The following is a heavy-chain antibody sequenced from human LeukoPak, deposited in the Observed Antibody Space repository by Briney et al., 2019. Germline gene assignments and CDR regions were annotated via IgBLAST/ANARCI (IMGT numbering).Heavy chain of an antibody. Sequence: GGSLRLSCAASGFTFSSYEMNWVRQAPGKGLEWVSYISSSGSTIYYADSVKGRFTISRDNAKNSLYLQMNSLRAEDTAVYYCARAGYSSTWYSRYFDLWGRGTLVTVSS. V-gene: IGHV3-48*03. CDR3: ARAGYSSTWYSRYFDL. CDR1: GFTFSSYE. D-gene: IGHD6-13*01. CDR2: ISSSGSTI. J-gene: IGHJ2*01.